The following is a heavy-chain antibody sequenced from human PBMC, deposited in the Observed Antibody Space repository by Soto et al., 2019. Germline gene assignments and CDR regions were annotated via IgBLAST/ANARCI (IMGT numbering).Heavy chain of an antibody. CDR2: SKNKADSYTT. Sequence: EVQLVESGGGLVQPGGSLRLSWAASGFTFSDHYMDWVRRARGKGLEWVGRSKNKADSYTTEYAASVKGRFTISRDGSKNSLFLQMNSLKTEDTAVYYCTVWGSGNDFGAAWGQGILVTVSS. D-gene: IGHD3-10*01. CDR1: GFTFSDHY. V-gene: IGHV3-72*01. J-gene: IGHJ4*02. CDR3: TVWGSGNDFGAA.